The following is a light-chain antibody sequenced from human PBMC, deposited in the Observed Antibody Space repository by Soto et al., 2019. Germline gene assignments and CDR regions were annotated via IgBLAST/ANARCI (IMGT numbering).Light chain of an antibody. CDR2: EVA. CDR3: SSYTSSSPLYV. V-gene: IGLV2-14*01. CDR1: NSDIGFYNY. J-gene: IGLJ1*01. Sequence: ALTQPASVSGSPGQSITISCTGTNSDIGFYNYVSWYQQHPGEAPKLIIYEVAKRPSGVSSRFSGSKSGNTASLTISGLQAEDEADYHCSSYTSSSPLYVFGTGTKVTVL.